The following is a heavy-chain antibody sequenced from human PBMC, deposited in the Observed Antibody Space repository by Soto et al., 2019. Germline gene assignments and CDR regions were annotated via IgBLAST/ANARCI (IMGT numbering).Heavy chain of an antibody. Sequence: EVQVVESGGGLVQPGGSLRLSCIASEFTFISSFMGWVRQAPGKGLEWVANINHDGSGTYYVDSVKGRFTISRDNAKNSLYLQINSLRAEDTAVYCCSRYFRGSGRYFLDHWGQGTLVTVSS. CDR1: EFTFISSF. D-gene: IGHD6-19*01. J-gene: IGHJ4*02. V-gene: IGHV3-7*03. CDR2: INHDGSGT. CDR3: SRYFRGSGRYFLDH.